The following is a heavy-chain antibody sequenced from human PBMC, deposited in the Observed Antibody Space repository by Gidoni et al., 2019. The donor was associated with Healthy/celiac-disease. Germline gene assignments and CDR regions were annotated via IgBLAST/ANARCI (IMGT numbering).Heavy chain of an antibody. J-gene: IGHJ4*02. D-gene: IGHD2-8*02. CDR2: INPNSGGT. V-gene: IGHV1-2*06. CDR1: GYTFTGYY. CDR3: ARDLGFQLGLVVYAIPYY. Sequence: QVQLVQSGAEVKKPGASVKVSCKASGYTFTGYYMHWVRQAPGQGLEWMGRINPNSGGTNYAQKFQGRVTMTRDTSISTAYMELSRLRSDDTAVYYCARDLGFQLGLVVYAIPYYWGQGTLVTVSS.